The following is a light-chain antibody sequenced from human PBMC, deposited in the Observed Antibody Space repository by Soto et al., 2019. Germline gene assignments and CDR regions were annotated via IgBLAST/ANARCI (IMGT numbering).Light chain of an antibody. CDR2: RNN. CDR1: SSNIGSSH. CDR3: AAWDDSLSGVV. J-gene: IGLJ2*01. V-gene: IGLV1-47*01. Sequence: QSVLTQPPSAPGTPGQGVTISCSGSSSNIGSSHVYWYHQLPGTAPKLLIYRNNQRPSGVPDRFSGSKSGASASLAISGLRSDDEADYYCAAWDDSLSGVVFGGGTKLTVL.